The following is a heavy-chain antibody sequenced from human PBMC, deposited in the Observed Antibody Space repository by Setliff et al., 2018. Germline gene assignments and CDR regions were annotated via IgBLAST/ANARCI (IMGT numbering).Heavy chain of an antibody. J-gene: IGHJ4*02. CDR3: ARASFGWLPPLRADFDY. CDR2: INPSGGST. Sequence: ASVKVSCKASGYTFTSYYMHWVRQAPGQGLEWMGIINPSGGSTSYAQKFQGRVTMTTDTSTSTAYMELRSLRSDDTAVYYCARASFGWLPPLRADFDYWGQGTLVTVSS. V-gene: IGHV1-46*01. CDR1: GYTFTSYY. D-gene: IGHD3-9*01.